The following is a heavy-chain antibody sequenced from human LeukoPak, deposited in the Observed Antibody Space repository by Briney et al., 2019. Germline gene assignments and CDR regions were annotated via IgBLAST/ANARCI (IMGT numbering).Heavy chain of an antibody. J-gene: IGHJ3*02. CDR1: GYTFTSYS. CDR2: INSYNGNT. D-gene: IGHD3-10*01. CDR3: ARNGELGAFDI. V-gene: IGHV1-18*01. Sequence: ASVKVSCKASGYTFTSYSLSWVRQAPGQGLEWMGRINSYNGNTNYAQKFQGRVSMTKDTSTSTAYMELRSLRSDDTAVYYCARNGELGAFDIWGQGTMVTVSS.